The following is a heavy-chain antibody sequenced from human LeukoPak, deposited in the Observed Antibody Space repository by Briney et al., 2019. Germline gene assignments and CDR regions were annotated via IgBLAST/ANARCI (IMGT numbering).Heavy chain of an antibody. CDR2: IWYDGSNK. Sequence: GGSLRLSCAASGFTFSSYGMHWVRQAPGKGLEWVAVIWYDGSNKYYADSVKGRFTISRDNSKDTLYLQMNSLRAEDTAVYYCAKVSGPYYDSSGYYGYFDYWGQGTLVTVSS. V-gene: IGHV3-33*06. J-gene: IGHJ4*02. CDR1: GFTFSSYG. D-gene: IGHD3-22*01. CDR3: AKVSGPYYDSSGYYGYFDY.